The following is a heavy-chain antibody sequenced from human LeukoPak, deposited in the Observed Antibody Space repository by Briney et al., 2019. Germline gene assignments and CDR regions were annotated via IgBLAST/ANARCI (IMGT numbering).Heavy chain of an antibody. J-gene: IGHJ3*02. D-gene: IGHD1-26*01. Sequence: SETLSLTCSVSGGSISSDYWSWIRQPPGKGLEWIGYISFTDYTNHNPSLKSRVTISVDTSKNQISLKMNSVTAADTAFYYCARRENSAFDIWGQGTMVTVSS. V-gene: IGHV4-4*09. CDR2: ISFTDYT. CDR1: GGSISSDY. CDR3: ARRENSAFDI.